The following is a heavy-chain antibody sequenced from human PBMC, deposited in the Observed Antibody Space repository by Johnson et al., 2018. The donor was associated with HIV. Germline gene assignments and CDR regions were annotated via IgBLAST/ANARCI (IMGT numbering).Heavy chain of an antibody. CDR2: IGTAGDT. D-gene: IGHD5-18*01. Sequence: VQLVESGGGVVRPGGSLRLSCAASGFTFSSYDMHWVRQATGKGLEWVSAIGTAGDTYYPGSVQGRFTISRENAKNSLYLQMNSLRAGDTAVYYCAKFPYTAMASDAFDIWGQGTMVTVSS. J-gene: IGHJ3*02. V-gene: IGHV3-13*01. CDR1: GFTFSSYD. CDR3: AKFPYTAMASDAFDI.